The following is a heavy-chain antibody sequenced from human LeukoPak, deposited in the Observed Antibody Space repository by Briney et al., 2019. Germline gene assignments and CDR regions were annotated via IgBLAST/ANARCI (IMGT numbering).Heavy chain of an antibody. CDR3: ARDQRRYCGGDCYSYFDY. J-gene: IGHJ4*02. CDR2: IYYSGST. D-gene: IGHD2-21*02. V-gene: IGHV4-30-4*01. CDR1: GGSISSGDYY. Sequence: PSETLSLTCTVSGGSISSGDYYWSWIRQPPGKGLEWIGYIYYSGSTYYNPSLKSRVTISVGTSKNQFSLKLSSVTAADTAVYYCARDQRRYCGGDCYSYFDYWGQGTLVTVSS.